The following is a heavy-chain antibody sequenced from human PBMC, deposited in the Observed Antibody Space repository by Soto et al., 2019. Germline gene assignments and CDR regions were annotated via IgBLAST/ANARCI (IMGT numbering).Heavy chain of an antibody. D-gene: IGHD2-2*01. Sequence: QVQLVQSGAEGTQPGASVKVSCEASGYTFARHGINWVRQAPGQGLEGMGWINPYNGNTKYAQKIQGRVTMTTDTSTSTANMELWSLRSDDTAVYYCARGPTISRVDFWGQGTLVTVSS. CDR3: ARGPTISRVDF. CDR2: INPYNGNT. CDR1: GYTFARHG. J-gene: IGHJ4*02. V-gene: IGHV1-18*01.